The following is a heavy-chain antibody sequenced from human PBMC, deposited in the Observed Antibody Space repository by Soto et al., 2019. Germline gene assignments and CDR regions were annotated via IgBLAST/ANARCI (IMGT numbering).Heavy chain of an antibody. CDR3: AKGAGSYPRYYFDY. J-gene: IGHJ4*02. CDR2: ISWNSGDI. Sequence: EVQLVESGGGLVQPGRALRLSCAVSGFTFDDYAMHWVRQAPGKGLEWVSSISWNSGDIGYADSVKGRFIISRDNANNFLYLQMNSLRPDDTAFYYCAKGAGSYPRYYFDYWGQGTLATVSS. V-gene: IGHV3-9*01. D-gene: IGHD3-10*01. CDR1: GFTFDDYA.